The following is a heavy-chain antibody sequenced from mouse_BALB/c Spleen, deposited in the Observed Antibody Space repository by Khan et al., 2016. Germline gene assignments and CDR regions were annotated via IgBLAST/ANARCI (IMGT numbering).Heavy chain of an antibody. Sequence: EVQHQESGPDLVKPSQSLSLTCTVTGFSITSDYSWHWIRQFPGNKLEWMGYIHYSGSTNYNPSLKSRISITRDTSKNQFFLQLNSVTTEDTATFYCARYYYGGAPWFAYWGQGTLVTVSA. CDR3: ARYYYGGAPWFAY. D-gene: IGHD1-1*01. J-gene: IGHJ3*01. CDR2: IHYSGST. CDR1: GFSITSDYS. V-gene: IGHV3-1*02.